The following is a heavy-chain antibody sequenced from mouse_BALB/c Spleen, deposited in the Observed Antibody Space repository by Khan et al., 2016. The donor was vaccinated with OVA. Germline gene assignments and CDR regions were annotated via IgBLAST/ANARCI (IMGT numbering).Heavy chain of an antibody. Sequence: QVQLQQSGAELAKPGASVKMSCKASGYTFANYWTHWVKQRPGQGLDWIGYINPSTGYTDYNQKFKDKATLTADKSSSTAYMQLSSLTSEDSAVYYCSRLGSSYGTTFVYRGQGTALTVSS. V-gene: IGHV1-7*01. CDR2: INPSTGYT. CDR3: SRLGSSYGTTFVY. J-gene: IGHJ2*01. D-gene: IGHD1-1*01. CDR1: GYTFANYW.